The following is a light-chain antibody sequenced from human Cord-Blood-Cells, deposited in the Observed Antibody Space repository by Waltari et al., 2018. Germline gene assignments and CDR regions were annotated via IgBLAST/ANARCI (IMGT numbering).Light chain of an antibody. J-gene: IGLJ3*02. Sequence: QSALTQPASVSGSPGQSITISCTGTSSDAGGYNYVSWYPHHHGKAPKLMIYDVSKRPSGVSNRFSGSKSGNTASLTISGLQAEDEADYYCSSYTSSSTWVFGGGTKLTVL. CDR3: SSYTSSSTWV. V-gene: IGLV2-14*03. CDR2: DVS. CDR1: SSDAGGYNY.